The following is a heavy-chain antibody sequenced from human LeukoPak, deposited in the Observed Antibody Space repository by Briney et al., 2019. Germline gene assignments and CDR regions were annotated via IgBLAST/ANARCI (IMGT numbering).Heavy chain of an antibody. J-gene: IGHJ1*01. Sequence: GASVKVSFKASGYTFTTYAMHWVRQAPGQGLEWMGGIIPIFGTANYAQKFQGRVTITADESTSTAYMELSSLRSEDTAVYYCARGPSYFQHWGQGTLVTVSS. CDR2: IIPIFGTA. CDR1: GYTFTTYA. CDR3: ARGPSYFQH. V-gene: IGHV1-69*13.